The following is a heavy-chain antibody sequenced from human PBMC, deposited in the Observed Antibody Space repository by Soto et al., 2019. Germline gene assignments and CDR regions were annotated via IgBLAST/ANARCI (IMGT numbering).Heavy chain of an antibody. CDR3: AKDRGYSYAVDWFDP. CDR1: GFTFSSYA. CDR2: ISGSGGST. D-gene: IGHD5-18*01. J-gene: IGHJ5*02. Sequence: EVQLLESGGGLVQPGGSLRLSCEASGFTFSSYAMSWVRQAPGKGLEWVSAISGSGGSTYYADSVKGRFTISRDNSKNTLYLQMNSLRAEDTAVYYCAKDRGYSYAVDWFDPWGQGTLVTVSS. V-gene: IGHV3-23*01.